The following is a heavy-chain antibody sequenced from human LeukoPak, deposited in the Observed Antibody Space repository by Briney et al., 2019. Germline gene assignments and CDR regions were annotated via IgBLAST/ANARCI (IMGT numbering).Heavy chain of an antibody. D-gene: IGHD4-17*01. CDR2: ITGSHGAT. CDR3: TKDPNGDYVGAFDP. CDR1: GFTFSSFA. V-gene: IGHV3-23*01. J-gene: IGHJ5*02. Sequence: GGSLRLSCAASGFTFSSFAMTWVRQAPGKGLEWVSSITGSHGATYNTDSVKGGFTISRDNSQNTLYLQMNSLRAEETAVYYCTKDPNGDYVGAFDPWGHGTLVTVSS.